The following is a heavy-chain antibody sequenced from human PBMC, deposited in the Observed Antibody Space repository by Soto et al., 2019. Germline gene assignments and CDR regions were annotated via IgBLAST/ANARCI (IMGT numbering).Heavy chain of an antibody. CDR3: ASSTETIVVVPAAIQDADFDY. CDR2: INPNSGGT. D-gene: IGHD2-2*02. Sequence: ASVKVSCKASGYTFTGYYMHWLRQAPGQGLEWMGWINPNSGGTNYAQKFQGRVTMTRDTSISTAYMELSRLRSDDTAVYYCASSTETIVVVPAAIQDADFDYWGQGTLVTVSS. J-gene: IGHJ4*02. V-gene: IGHV1-2*02. CDR1: GYTFTGYY.